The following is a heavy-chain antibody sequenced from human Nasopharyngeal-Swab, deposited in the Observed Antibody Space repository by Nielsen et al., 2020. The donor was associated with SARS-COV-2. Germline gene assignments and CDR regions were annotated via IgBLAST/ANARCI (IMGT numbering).Heavy chain of an antibody. CDR1: GFTFSSYE. D-gene: IGHD2-21*02. CDR3: ARDDHTVVVTAVGHDAFDI. J-gene: IGHJ3*02. Sequence: GESLKISCAASGFTFSSYEMNWVRQAPGKGLEWVSYISSSGSTIYYADSVKGRFTISRDNAKNSLYLQMNSLRAEDTAVYYCARDDHTVVVTAVGHDAFDIWGQGTMVTVS. CDR2: ISSSGSTI. V-gene: IGHV3-48*03.